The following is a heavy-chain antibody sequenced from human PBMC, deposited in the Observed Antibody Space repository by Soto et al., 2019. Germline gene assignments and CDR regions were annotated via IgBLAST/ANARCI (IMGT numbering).Heavy chain of an antibody. D-gene: IGHD6-19*01. Sequence: GRYLRLSCAASGFTFSRYEMNWVRKATGKGLEWVSYISSSGSTIYYADTVKGRFTISRVNDKNSLYLQMNSLRAEDTAVYYCAIDWSSAWLVSGMYVWGQGNPVSVS. V-gene: IGHV3-48*03. J-gene: IGHJ6*02. CDR3: AIDWSSAWLVSGMYV. CDR1: GFTFSRYE. CDR2: ISSSGSTI.